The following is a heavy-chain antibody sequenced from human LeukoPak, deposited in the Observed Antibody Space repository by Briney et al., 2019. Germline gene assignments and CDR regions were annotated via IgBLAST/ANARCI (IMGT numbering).Heavy chain of an antibody. J-gene: IGHJ4*02. V-gene: IGHV1-2*04. D-gene: IGHD1-26*01. CDR3: ARGYSGSPASSFDY. CDR2: IDPEDGET. CDR1: GYTVTDCY. Sequence: GASVKVSCKASGYTVTDCYMHWVQQAPGKGLEWMGRIDPEDGETKYSEKFQGWVTMTRDTSISTAYMELSRLRSDDTAVYYCARGYSGSPASSFDYWGQGTLVTVSS.